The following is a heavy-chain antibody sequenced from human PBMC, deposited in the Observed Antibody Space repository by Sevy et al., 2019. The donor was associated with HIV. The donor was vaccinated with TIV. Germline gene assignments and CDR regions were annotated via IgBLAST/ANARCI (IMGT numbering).Heavy chain of an antibody. CDR3: ARDRGYCSGGSCSFGGIDY. V-gene: IGHV3-7*01. CDR1: GFTFSSYW. D-gene: IGHD2-15*01. J-gene: IGHJ4*02. Sequence: GGSLRLSCAASGFTFSSYWMSWVRQAPGKGLEWVANIKQDGSEKNYGDSVQGRFTISRDNAKNSLYLQMNSLRAEDTAVYYCARDRGYCSGGSCSFGGIDYWGQGTLVTVSS. CDR2: IKQDGSEK.